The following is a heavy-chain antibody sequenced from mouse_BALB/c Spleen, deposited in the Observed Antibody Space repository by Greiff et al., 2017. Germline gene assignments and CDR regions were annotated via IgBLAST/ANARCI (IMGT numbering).Heavy chain of an antibody. Sequence: EVQLVESGGGLVQPGGSRKLSCAASGFTFSSFGMHWVRQAPEKGLEWVAYISSGSSTIYYADTVKGRFTISRDNPKNTLFLQMTSLRSEDTAMYYCARGGDGYYWMDYWGQGTSVTVSS. CDR2: ISSGSSTI. D-gene: IGHD2-3*01. J-gene: IGHJ4*01. CDR3: ARGGDGYYWMDY. V-gene: IGHV5-17*02. CDR1: GFTFSSFG.